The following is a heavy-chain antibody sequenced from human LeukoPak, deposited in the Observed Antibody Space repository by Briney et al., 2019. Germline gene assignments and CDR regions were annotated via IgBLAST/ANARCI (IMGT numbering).Heavy chain of an antibody. V-gene: IGHV4-30-2*01. D-gene: IGHD1-26*01. CDR2: IYHSGST. Sequence: LRLSCAASGFTFSSYWMSWIRQPPGKGLEWIGCIYHSGSTYYTPSLKSRVTISIDRSKNQFSLKLSSVTAADTAVYYCARSGGSYWGAEYFQHWGQGTLVTVSS. J-gene: IGHJ1*01. CDR3: ARSGGSYWGAEYFQH. CDR1: GFTFSSYW.